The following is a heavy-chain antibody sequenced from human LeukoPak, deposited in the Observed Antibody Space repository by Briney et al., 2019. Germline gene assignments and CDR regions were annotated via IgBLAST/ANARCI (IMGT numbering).Heavy chain of an antibody. D-gene: IGHD4-11*01. CDR1: GGSMSIYY. V-gene: IGHV4-4*07. CDR2: MYSGGST. CDR3: ASSDYTCGATIPKNY. Sequence: SETLSLTCTVSGGSMSIYYWSWIRQPAGKGLEWIGRMYSGGSTNYNPSLRSRVTMSVDTSKNQFSLKLRSVTAADTAVYYCASSDYTCGATIPKNYWGQGTLVTVSS. J-gene: IGHJ4*02.